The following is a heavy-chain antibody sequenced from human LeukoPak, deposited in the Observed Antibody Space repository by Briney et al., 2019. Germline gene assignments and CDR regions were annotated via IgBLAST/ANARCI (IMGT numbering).Heavy chain of an antibody. CDR2: IYYSGST. V-gene: IGHV4-39*02. D-gene: IGHD5-18*01. J-gene: IGHJ2*01. Sequence: PSETLSLICTVSGGSISGSSYYWGWIRQPPGKGLEWIGSIYYSGSTYYNPSLKSRVTISVDTSKNQFSLKLNSVTATDTAVYYCARGPRPITKPRRDTAMVRWYFDLWGRGTLVTVSS. CDR3: ARGPRPITKPRRDTAMVRWYFDL. CDR1: GGSISGSSYY.